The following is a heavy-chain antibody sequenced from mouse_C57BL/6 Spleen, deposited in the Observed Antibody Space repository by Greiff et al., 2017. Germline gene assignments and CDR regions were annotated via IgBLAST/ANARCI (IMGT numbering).Heavy chain of an antibody. CDR2: IDPSDSYT. J-gene: IGHJ1*03. D-gene: IGHD1-1*01. CDR1: GYTFTSYW. Sequence: QVQLQQPGAELVMPGASVKLSCKASGYTFTSYWMHWVKQRPGQGLEWIGEIDPSDSYTNYNQKFKGKATLTVDKSSSTAYMQLSSLTSEDSAVYYCAREDGSSYVGGYFDVWGTGTTGTVSS. CDR3: AREDGSSYVGGYFDV. V-gene: IGHV1-69*01.